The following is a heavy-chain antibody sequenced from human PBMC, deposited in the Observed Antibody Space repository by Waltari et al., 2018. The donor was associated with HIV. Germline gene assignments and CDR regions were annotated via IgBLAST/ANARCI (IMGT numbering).Heavy chain of an antibody. CDR3: AKTVPTVTSIFEGFDV. Sequence: QLLESGGGLVQPGGALRLTCVGSGVTFERVVMNRVRPAPGLVLSWLSRISGCGGNNFYADSVKGRISISRENSKNTVYLQINSLRVDDTAIYYCAKTVPTVTSIFEGFDVWGQGATVTVSS. V-gene: IGHV3-23*01. J-gene: IGHJ3*01. D-gene: IGHD4-17*01. CDR2: ISGCGGNN. CDR1: GVTFERVV.